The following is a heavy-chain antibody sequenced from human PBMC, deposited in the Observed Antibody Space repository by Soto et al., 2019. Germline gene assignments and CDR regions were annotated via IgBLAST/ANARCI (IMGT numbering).Heavy chain of an antibody. D-gene: IGHD6-19*01. CDR1: GYTFTSYD. V-gene: IGHV1-8*01. Sequence: ASVKVSCKASGYTFTSYDINWVRQATGHGLEWMGWMNPNSGNTGYAQKFQGRVTMTRNTSIRTAYMVLSSLRHDDPAVYYGAGRAVAGTGWFDTYRQRPRGTVPS. J-gene: IGHJ5*02. CDR3: AGRAVAGTGWFDT. CDR2: MNPNSGNT.